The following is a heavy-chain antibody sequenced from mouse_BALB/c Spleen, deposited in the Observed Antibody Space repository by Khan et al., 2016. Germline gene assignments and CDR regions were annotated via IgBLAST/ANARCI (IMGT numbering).Heavy chain of an antibody. CDR1: GFDFSTYD. V-gene: IGHV5-9*02. CDR2: ISSGGSYT. D-gene: IGHD1-1*01. CDR3: AIVYYYSSSSFYFDY. J-gene: IGHJ2*02. Sequence: EVELVESGGGLVKPGGSLKLSCAASGFDFSTYDMSWVRQTPEKRLEWVATISSGGSYTFYPDSVKGRFTISRNNARDTLYLQMSSLRSEDTALYYCAIVYYYSSSSFYFDYWGQGTSLTVSS.